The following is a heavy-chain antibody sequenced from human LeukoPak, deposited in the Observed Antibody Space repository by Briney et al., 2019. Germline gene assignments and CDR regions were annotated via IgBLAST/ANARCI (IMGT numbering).Heavy chain of an antibody. CDR1: GYTFTGYY. J-gene: IGHJ3*02. CDR3: ASGRTYCGGDCLPSDAFDI. V-gene: IGHV1-2*02. D-gene: IGHD2-21*01. Sequence: ASVKVSCKASGYTFTGYYMHWVRQAPGQGLEWVGWINPNSGGTNYAQKFQGRVTMTRDTSISTAYMELSRPRSDDTAVYYCASGRTYCGGDCLPSDAFDIWGQGTMVTVSS. CDR2: INPNSGGT.